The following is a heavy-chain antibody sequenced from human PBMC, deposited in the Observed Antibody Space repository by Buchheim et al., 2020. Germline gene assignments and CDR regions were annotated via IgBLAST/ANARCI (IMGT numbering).Heavy chain of an antibody. CDR1: GFSVSSNY. V-gene: IGHV3-66*01. J-gene: IGHJ4*02. D-gene: IGHD3/OR15-3a*01. CDR2: IYGNDEP. Sequence: EEKLVESGGGLVQPGGSLRLSCAASGFSVSSNYMNWVRQPPGKGLEWVSLIYGNDEPKYTDSAKGRFTISRDDSQNHVLLNMNRLRVEDTAVYYCARDTSSPARADWWGRGTL. CDR3: ARDTSSPARADW.